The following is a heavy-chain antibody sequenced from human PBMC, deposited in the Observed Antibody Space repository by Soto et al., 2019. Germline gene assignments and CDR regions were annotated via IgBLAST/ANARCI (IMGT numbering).Heavy chain of an antibody. CDR3: ARLKYTVVTALDI. D-gene: IGHD2-15*01. CDR2: IYHTVNT. J-gene: IGHJ3*02. Sequence: QVQLQESGPRLVKPSETLSLTCSVSGVSIGSHFWSWIRQAPGKGPELVGYIYHTVNTNYNPALKSRVTISMDTSENQLSLKLSSVTAADTAVYYCARLKYTVVTALDIWGQGTMVTVSS. V-gene: IGHV4-59*11. CDR1: GVSIGSHF.